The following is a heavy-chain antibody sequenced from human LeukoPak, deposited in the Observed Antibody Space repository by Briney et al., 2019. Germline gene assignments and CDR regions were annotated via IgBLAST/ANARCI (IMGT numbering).Heavy chain of an antibody. J-gene: IGHJ3*02. D-gene: IGHD4-23*01. CDR3: AAERHGGISDCCNFEI. Sequence: GTSVKVTCKSSGFSFSTSAVQWVRQARGQRLEWIGWIIVGTGTTNYAQSLQGRLTITRDMSTNTAYMELSSLTSEDTAVYYCAAERHGGISDCCNFEIWGQGTMVTVSS. CDR1: GFSFSTSA. V-gene: IGHV1-58*01. CDR2: IIVGTGTT.